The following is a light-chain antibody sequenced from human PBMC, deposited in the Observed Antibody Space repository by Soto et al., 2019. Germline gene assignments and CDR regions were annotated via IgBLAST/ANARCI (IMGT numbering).Light chain of an antibody. Sequence: DIQMTQSPSTLSASVGDRVTITFRASQSISTWLAWYQQKPGKAPKLLIYKASNLEGGVPSRFSGSGSGTEFTLTISSLQPDDFATYYCQQYNTYWTFGQGTKVDIK. CDR3: QQYNTYWT. CDR1: QSISTW. CDR2: KAS. V-gene: IGKV1-5*03. J-gene: IGKJ1*01.